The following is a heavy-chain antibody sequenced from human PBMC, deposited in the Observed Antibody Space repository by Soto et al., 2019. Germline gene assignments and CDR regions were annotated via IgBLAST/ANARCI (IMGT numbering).Heavy chain of an antibody. J-gene: IGHJ4*02. Sequence: ASVKVSCKASGYTFTSYYMHWVRQAPGQGLEWMGIINPSGGSTSYAQKFQGRVTMTRDTSTSTVYMELSSLRSEDTAVYYCARASAPSTTVTTSNTATYYFDYWGQGTLVTVSS. CDR2: INPSGGST. CDR1: GYTFTSYY. CDR3: ARASAPSTTVTTSNTATYYFDY. D-gene: IGHD4-17*01. V-gene: IGHV1-46*03.